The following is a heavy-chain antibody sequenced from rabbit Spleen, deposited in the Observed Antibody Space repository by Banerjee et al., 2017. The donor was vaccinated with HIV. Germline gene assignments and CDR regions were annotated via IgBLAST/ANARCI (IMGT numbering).Heavy chain of an antibody. J-gene: IGHJ6*01. V-gene: IGHV1S40*01. CDR1: GFSLNDKDV. CDR3: ARDSGSSFSSYGMDL. Sequence: QSLEESGGGLVKPGASLTLTCKASGFSLNDKDVMCWVRQAPGKGLEWIACINIVTGKSVYASWAKGRFTMSRTSSTTVTLQMTSLTAADTATYFCARDSGSSFSSYGMDLWGPGTLVTVS. CDR2: INIVTGKS. D-gene: IGHD8-1*01.